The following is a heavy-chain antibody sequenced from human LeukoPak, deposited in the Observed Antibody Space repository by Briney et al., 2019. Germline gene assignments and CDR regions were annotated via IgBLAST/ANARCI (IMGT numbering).Heavy chain of an antibody. CDR2: ISSSSSYI. J-gene: IGHJ5*02. Sequence: GGSLRLSCAASGFPFSNAWMIWGRQAPGKGLEWVSSISSSSSYIYYADSVKGRFTISRDNAKNSLYLQMNSLRAEDTAVYYCARAGGAQFATWGQGTLVTVSS. D-gene: IGHD3-10*01. CDR1: GFPFSNAW. V-gene: IGHV3-21*01. CDR3: ARAGGAQFAT.